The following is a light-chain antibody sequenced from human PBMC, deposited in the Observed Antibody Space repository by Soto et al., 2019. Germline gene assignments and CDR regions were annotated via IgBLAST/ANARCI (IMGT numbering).Light chain of an antibody. CDR2: DAS. J-gene: IGKJ1*01. V-gene: IGKV1-5*01. CDR1: QSIGDS. Sequence: DIQMTQSPSTLSASVGDRVTITCRASQSIGDSLAWYQQKPGKAPKLLIYDASNLESGVPSRFSGSGSGTEFTLTISSLQPEDFGIYYCQQYENYWTFGQGTKVDIK. CDR3: QQYENYWT.